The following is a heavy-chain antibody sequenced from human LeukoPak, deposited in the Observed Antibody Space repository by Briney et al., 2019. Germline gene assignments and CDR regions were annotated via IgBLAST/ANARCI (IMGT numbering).Heavy chain of an antibody. CDR2: MNPKGNNR. V-gene: IGHV1-8*03. CDR1: GYTFTNYD. J-gene: IGHJ5*02. D-gene: IGHD3-10*01. CDR3: TRGLKGNYYSGSGTYRWFAP. Sequence: ASVKVSCKASGYTFTNYDVNWVRQATGQGLEWMGWMNPKGNNRGYAQKFQGRVIITTDTSINTAYMELSSLTSEDTAVYYCTRGLKGNYYSGSGTYRWFAPWGQGTLVTVSS.